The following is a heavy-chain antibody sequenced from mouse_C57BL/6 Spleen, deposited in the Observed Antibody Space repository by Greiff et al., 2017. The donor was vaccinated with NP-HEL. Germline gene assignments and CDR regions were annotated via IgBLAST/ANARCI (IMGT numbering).Heavy chain of an antibody. Sequence: QVQLQQSGPELVKPGASVKISCKASGYAFSSSWMNWVKQRPGKGLEWIGRIYPGDGDTNYNGKFKGKATLTADKSSSTAYMQLSSLTSEDSAVYVCERFYYKGAMDYWGQGTSVTVSS. CDR3: ERFYYKGAMDY. V-gene: IGHV1-82*01. CDR2: IYPGDGDT. CDR1: GYAFSSSW. D-gene: IGHD2-1*01. J-gene: IGHJ4*01.